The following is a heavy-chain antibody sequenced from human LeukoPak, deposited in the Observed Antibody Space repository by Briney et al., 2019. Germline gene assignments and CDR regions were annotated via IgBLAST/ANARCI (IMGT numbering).Heavy chain of an antibody. D-gene: IGHD1-1*01. CDR1: GYTFTGYY. J-gene: IGHJ6*03. CDR3: ARAGQLGDYYYMDV. V-gene: IGHV1-2*02. CDR2: INPNSGGT. Sequence: PSVKVSCKASGYTFTGYYMHWVRQAPGQGLEWMGWINPNSGGTNYAQKFQGRVTMTRDTSISTAYMELSRLRSDDTAVYYCARAGQLGDYYYMDVWGKGTTVTVSS.